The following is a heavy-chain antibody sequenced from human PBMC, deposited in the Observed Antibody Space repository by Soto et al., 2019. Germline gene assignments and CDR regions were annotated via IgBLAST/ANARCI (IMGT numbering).Heavy chain of an antibody. CDR1: GFTFSIYW. CDR2: MNMDGSRT. J-gene: IGHJ4*02. CDR3: VRGDGDRYEGSGYLGRH. Sequence: EVQLVESGGGLVQPGGSLRLSCAASGFTFSIYWMHWVRQAPGKGLVWVSRMNMDGSRTSYADFAKGRFTISRDDAKSKVYLQMSNLRAEDTAVYYCVRGDGDRYEGSGYLGRHWGQGTLVTVSS. V-gene: IGHV3-74*01. D-gene: IGHD2-21*01.